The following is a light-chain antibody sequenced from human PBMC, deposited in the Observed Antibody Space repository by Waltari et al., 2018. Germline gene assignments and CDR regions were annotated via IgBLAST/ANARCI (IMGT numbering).Light chain of an antibody. Sequence: QSVLTQPASGSGSPGQSITISCTGSITDMGGYNSSPWYQQNSGKAPKLIIYDVSNRPSGISYRFSGSKSGNTASLTISGLQAEDEADYYCASYSGRNTVGVFGGGTRLAVL. V-gene: IGLV2-14*01. CDR1: ITDMGGYNS. CDR3: ASYSGRNTVGV. J-gene: IGLJ2*01. CDR2: DVS.